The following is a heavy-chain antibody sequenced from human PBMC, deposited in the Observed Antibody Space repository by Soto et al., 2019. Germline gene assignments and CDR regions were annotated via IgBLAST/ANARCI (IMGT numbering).Heavy chain of an antibody. D-gene: IGHD1-26*01. J-gene: IGHJ4*02. Sequence: PGGSLRLSCAASGFTFSSYWMHWVRQAPGKGLVWVSRINSDGSSTSYADSVKGRFTISRDNSKNTLYLQMNSLRAEDTAVYYCARDHLYSGSAMNFDYWGQGTLVNVSS. CDR2: INSDGSST. CDR1: GFTFSSYW. V-gene: IGHV3-74*01. CDR3: ARDHLYSGSAMNFDY.